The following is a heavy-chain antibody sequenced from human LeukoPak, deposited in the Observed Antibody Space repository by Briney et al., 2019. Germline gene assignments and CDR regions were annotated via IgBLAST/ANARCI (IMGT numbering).Heavy chain of an antibody. Sequence: PSETLSLTCTVSIDSISSYYWNWIRQPAGKGLEYIGRTYTGGSTNYNPSLKSRVTMSVDTSKNQFSLKLSSVTAADTAVYYCVGGTYYGGDSWGQGTLVTVSS. J-gene: IGHJ4*02. D-gene: IGHD1-26*01. CDR3: VGGTYYGGDS. CDR2: TYTGGST. CDR1: IDSISSYY. V-gene: IGHV4-4*07.